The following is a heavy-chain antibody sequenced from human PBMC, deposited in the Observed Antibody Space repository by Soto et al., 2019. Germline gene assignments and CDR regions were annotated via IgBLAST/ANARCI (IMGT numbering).Heavy chain of an antibody. CDR1: GYTFTSYY. CDR3: AREHIVVVPAATFYYYGMDV. D-gene: IGHD2-2*01. V-gene: IGHV1-46*01. J-gene: IGHJ6*02. CDR2: INPSGGST. Sequence: ASVKVSCKASGYTFTSYYMHWVRPAPGQGLEWMGIINPSGGSTSYAQKFQGRVTMTRDTSRSTVYMELSSLRSEDTAVYYCAREHIVVVPAATFYYYGMDVWGQGTTVTVSS.